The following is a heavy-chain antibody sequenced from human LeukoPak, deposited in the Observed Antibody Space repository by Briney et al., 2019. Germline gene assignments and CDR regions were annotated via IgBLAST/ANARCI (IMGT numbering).Heavy chain of an antibody. CDR3: ARGYGSCYF. CDR2: ISTSGSIK. CDR1: GFTVSSNY. D-gene: IGHD3-10*01. V-gene: IGHV3-23*01. J-gene: IGHJ4*02. Sequence: GGSLRLSCAASGFTVSSNYMSWVRQAPGKGLEWVSTISTSGSIKYYADSGKGRFTISRDNSENTLYVQMNSLRAEDTGVYYCARGYGSCYFWGQGTLVTVSS.